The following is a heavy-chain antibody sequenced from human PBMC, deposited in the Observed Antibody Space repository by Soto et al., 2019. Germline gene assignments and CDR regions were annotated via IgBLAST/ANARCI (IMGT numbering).Heavy chain of an antibody. Sequence: ASVKVSCKASGYTFTDYYIHWVRQAPGQGLEWMGWINPNNGGTNYAQEFQGRVTMTRDTSISTAYMELSRLRSDDTAIYYCARGGVSGQLVDWFDPWGQGTLVTVSS. CDR2: INPNNGGT. CDR1: GYTFTDYY. V-gene: IGHV1-2*02. J-gene: IGHJ5*02. D-gene: IGHD6-6*01. CDR3: ARGGVSGQLVDWFDP.